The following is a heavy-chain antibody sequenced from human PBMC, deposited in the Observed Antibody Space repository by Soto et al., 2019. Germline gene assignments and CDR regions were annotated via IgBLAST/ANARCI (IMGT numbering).Heavy chain of an antibody. CDR1: GFSLSTSGVG. V-gene: IGHV2-5*02. CDR2: IYWDDDK. CDR3: AHIPSITGTMGRANTFDP. D-gene: IGHD1-7*01. Sequence: ESGPTLVNPTQTLTLTCTFSGFSLSTSGVGVGWIRQPPGKALEWLALIYWDDDKRYSPSLKSRLTITKDTSKNQVVLTMTNMDPVDTATYYCAHIPSITGTMGRANTFDPWGQGTLVTVSS. J-gene: IGHJ5*02.